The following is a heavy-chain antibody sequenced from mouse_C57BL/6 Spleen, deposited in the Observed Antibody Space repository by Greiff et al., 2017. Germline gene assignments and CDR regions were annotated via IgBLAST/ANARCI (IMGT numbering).Heavy chain of an antibody. CDR1: GYTFTDYN. J-gene: IGHJ4*01. CDR3: ARTYYIGSSYARDD. V-gene: IGHV1-22*01. CDR2: INPNNGGT. D-gene: IGHD1-1*01. Sequence: EVKLVESGPELVKPGASVKMSCKASGYTFTDYNMHWVKQSHGKSLEWIGYINPNNGGTSYNQKFKGKATLTVNKSSSTAYMELRSLTSEDSAVYYCARTYYIGSSYARDDWGQGTSGTVSS.